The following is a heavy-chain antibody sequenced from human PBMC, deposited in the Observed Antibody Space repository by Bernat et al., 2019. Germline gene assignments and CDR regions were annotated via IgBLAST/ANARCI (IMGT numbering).Heavy chain of an antibody. J-gene: IGHJ4*02. D-gene: IGHD2-2*01. CDR1: GFTFSIFE. Sequence: EVELVESGGRLVQPGGSLRLSCAVSGFTFSIFEMNWVRQAPGKGLEWVSYISSGSTTKFYADSVKGRFTISRDNAKNSLYLEMSSLRAEDTATYYCASSRLSRSGFYFDYWGQGTLVIVSS. CDR3: ASSRLSRSGFYFDY. V-gene: IGHV3-48*03. CDR2: ISSGSTTK.